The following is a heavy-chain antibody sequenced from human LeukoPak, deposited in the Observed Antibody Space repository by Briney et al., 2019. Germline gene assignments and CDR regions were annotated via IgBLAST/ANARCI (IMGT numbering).Heavy chain of an antibody. V-gene: IGHV3-15*01. CDR2: IKSKNDNGTT. CDR1: GFSFRDVW. Sequence: PGGSLRLSCAASGFSFRDVWMSWVRQAPGKGLEWVGRIKSKNDNGTTDYAPPVRGRFTISRDDSENTLYLQMNSLKTEDTGVYYCTREDDSNYDWGQGTLVTVSS. CDR3: TREDDSNYD. D-gene: IGHD3-22*01. J-gene: IGHJ4*02.